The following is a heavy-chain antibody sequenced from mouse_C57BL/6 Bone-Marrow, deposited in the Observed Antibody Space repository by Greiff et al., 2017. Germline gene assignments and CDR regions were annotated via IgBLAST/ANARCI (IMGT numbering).Heavy chain of an antibody. D-gene: IGHD1-1*01. CDR2: ISDGGSYT. V-gene: IGHV5-4*01. Sequence: EVQRVESGGGLVKPGGSLKLSCAASGFTLSSYAMSWVRQTPEKRLEWVATISDGGSYTYYPDNVKGRFTISRDNAKNNLYLQMSHLKSEDTAMYYCARVLAGWFAYWGQGTLVTVSA. CDR3: ARVLAGWFAY. CDR1: GFTLSSYA. J-gene: IGHJ3*01.